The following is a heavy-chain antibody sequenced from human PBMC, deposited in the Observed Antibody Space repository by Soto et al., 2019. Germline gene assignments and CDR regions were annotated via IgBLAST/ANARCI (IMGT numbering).Heavy chain of an antibody. V-gene: IGHV4-4*02. J-gene: IGHJ3*02. CDR2: IYHSGST. D-gene: IGHD3-10*01. CDR3: ASSRWDGSGSYYDHAFDI. CDR1: GGSISSSNW. Sequence: SETLSLTCAVSGGSISSSNWWSWVRQPPGKGLEWIGEIYHSGSTNYNPSLKSRFTISVDKSKNQFSLKLSSVTAADTAVYYCASSRWDGSGSYYDHAFDIWGQGTMVTVSS.